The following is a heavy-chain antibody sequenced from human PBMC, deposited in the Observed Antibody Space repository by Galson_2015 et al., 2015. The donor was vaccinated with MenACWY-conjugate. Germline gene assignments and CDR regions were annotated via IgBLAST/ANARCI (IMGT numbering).Heavy chain of an antibody. CDR3: ARSGSGTWYFDL. Sequence: QSGAEVKKPGESLKISCKLSGYSITSHWIGWARQMPGKGLEWMGIIYPGDSDTRYSPSFQGRVTFSVDKSISTAYLQLSSLKASDSAVYYCARSGSGTWYFDLWGRGTLVTVSS. D-gene: IGHD1-26*01. CDR1: GYSITSHW. CDR2: IYPGDSDT. V-gene: IGHV5-51*01. J-gene: IGHJ2*01.